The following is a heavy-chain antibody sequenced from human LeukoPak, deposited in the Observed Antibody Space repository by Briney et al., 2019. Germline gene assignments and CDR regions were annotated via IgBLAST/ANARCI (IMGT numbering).Heavy chain of an antibody. V-gene: IGHV1-3*01. CDR1: GYTFTSYA. CDR3: AGDYDILTGYYNFDY. CDR2: INAGNGNT. D-gene: IGHD3-9*01. Sequence: APVKVSCTASGYTFTSYAMHWVRQAPGQRLEWMGWINAGNGNTKYSQKFQGRVTITRDTSASTAHMELSSLRSEDTAVYYCAGDYDILTGYYNFDYWGQGTLVTVSS. J-gene: IGHJ4*02.